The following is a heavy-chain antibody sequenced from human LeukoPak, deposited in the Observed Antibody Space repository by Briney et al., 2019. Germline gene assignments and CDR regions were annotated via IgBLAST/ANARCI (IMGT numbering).Heavy chain of an antibody. CDR3: ASRAYYYDSSGYHSGDEGWFDP. CDR1: GGSFSGYY. J-gene: IGHJ5*02. CDR2: INHSGST. D-gene: IGHD3-22*01. Sequence: SETLSLTCAVYGGSFSGYYWSWIRQPPGKGLEWIGEINHSGSTNYNPSLKSRVTISVDTSKNQFSLKLSSVTAADTAVYYCASRAYYYDSSGYHSGDEGWFDPWGQGTPVTVSS. V-gene: IGHV4-34*01.